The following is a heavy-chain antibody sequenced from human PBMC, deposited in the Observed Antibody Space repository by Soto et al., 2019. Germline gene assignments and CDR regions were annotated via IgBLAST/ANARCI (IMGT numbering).Heavy chain of an antibody. CDR3: AKDHLETTVTTPSY. D-gene: IGHD4-17*01. Sequence: QVQLVESGGGVVQPGRSLRLSCAASGFTFSTYGMHWVRQAPGKGLEWVPVISNDGNNTYYADSVKGRFTISRDNFKNTLYLQMNSLRPEDTAVYYCAKDHLETTVTTPSYWGQGTLVTVSS. J-gene: IGHJ4*02. V-gene: IGHV3-30*18. CDR2: ISNDGNNT. CDR1: GFTFSTYG.